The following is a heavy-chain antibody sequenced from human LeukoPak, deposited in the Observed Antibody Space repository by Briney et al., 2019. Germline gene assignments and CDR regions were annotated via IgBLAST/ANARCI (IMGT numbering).Heavy chain of an antibody. Sequence: SETLSLTCSVSRGSISGFYWSWIRQSPGKGLDWIGYIYNSGSTNYNPSLKSRVTISIDTSKNHISLRLRSVTAADTAVYYCARDTGYSSSWNAFDMWGQGTMVTVSS. J-gene: IGHJ3*02. CDR3: ARDTGYSSSWNAFDM. D-gene: IGHD6-13*01. CDR2: IYNSGST. CDR1: RGSISGFY. V-gene: IGHV4-59*01.